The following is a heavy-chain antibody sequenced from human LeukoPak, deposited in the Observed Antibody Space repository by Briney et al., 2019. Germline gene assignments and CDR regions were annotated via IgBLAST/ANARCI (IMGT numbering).Heavy chain of an antibody. CDR2: IYYRGNT. Sequence: SETLSLTCTVSGGSISGSSYYWGWIRQPPGKGLEWIGTIYYRGNTYYNPSLKSRVSISVDTSKNQFSLSLRSVTAADTAVYYCARGGAVSVLVPAYYYYYYMDVWGKGTTVTVSS. V-gene: IGHV4-39*07. J-gene: IGHJ6*03. D-gene: IGHD4-17*01. CDR1: GGSISGSSYY. CDR3: ARGGAVSVLVPAYYYYYYMDV.